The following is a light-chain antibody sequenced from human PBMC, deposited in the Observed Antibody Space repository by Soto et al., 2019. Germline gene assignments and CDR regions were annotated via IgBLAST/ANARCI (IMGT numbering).Light chain of an antibody. V-gene: IGLV1-44*01. CDR3: AAWDDSLNGPV. J-gene: IGLJ3*02. CDR2: SND. Sequence: QSVLPQPPSASGTPGQRVTISCSGSSSNIGNYSVSWYQQLPRTAPKLLIYSNDQRPSGVPDRFSGSQSGTSASLDISGLQPEDEADYYCAAWDDSLNGPVFGGGTKLTVL. CDR1: SSNIGNYS.